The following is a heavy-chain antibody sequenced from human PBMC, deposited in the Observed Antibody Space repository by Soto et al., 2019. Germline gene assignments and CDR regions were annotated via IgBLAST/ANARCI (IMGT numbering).Heavy chain of an antibody. CDR1: GVSVTSHY. CDR3: ARDLRSRGWFDP. CDR2: IYFRGST. J-gene: IGHJ5*02. Sequence: VQLQESGPGLVKPSETLSLTCGVSGVSVTSHYWSWIRQSPGKGLEWIGSIYFRGSTNYNPSLNSRATIILDTSKNQLSLNLSSVTTADSAVYYCARDLRSRGWFDPWGQGTLVTVTS. V-gene: IGHV4-59*02.